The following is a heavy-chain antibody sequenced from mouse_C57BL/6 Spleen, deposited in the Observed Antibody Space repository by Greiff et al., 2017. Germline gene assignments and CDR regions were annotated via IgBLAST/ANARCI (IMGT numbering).Heavy chain of an antibody. V-gene: IGHV5-6*02. D-gene: IGHD1-1*01. CDR3: ARQYYGSTYWYFDV. CDR2: ISSGGSYT. Sequence: DVKLVESGGDLVKPGGSLKLSCAASGFTFSSYGMSWVRQTPDKRLEWVATISSGGSYTYYPDSVKGRFTISRDNAKNTLYLQMSSLKSEDTAMYYWARQYYGSTYWYFDVWGTGTTVTVSS. J-gene: IGHJ1*03. CDR1: GFTFSSYG.